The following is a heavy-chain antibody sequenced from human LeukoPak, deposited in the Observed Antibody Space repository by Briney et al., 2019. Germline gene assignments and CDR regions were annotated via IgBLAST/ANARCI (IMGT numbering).Heavy chain of an antibody. CDR1: GFTFSSYG. J-gene: IGHJ4*02. D-gene: IGHD3-16*01. Sequence: GRSLRLSCAASGFTFSSYGMRWVRQAPGKGLEWVAVISYDGSNKYYADSVKGRFTISRDNAKNSLFVQMTSLRAEDTAVYYCGRVGGGNFDFWGQGTLVTVSS. CDR2: ISYDGSNK. V-gene: IGHV3-30*03. CDR3: GRVGGGNFDF.